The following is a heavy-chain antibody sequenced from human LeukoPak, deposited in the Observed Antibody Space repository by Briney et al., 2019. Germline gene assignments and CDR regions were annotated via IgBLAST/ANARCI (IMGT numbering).Heavy chain of an antibody. CDR1: GGSINSHH. Sequence: SETLSLTCTVSGGSINSHHWSWIRQPPGKGLEWIGYISDSGSTNYNPSLRSRVTISVDTSKNQFSLKLSSVTTADTAVYYCARAEGVGRAAKWSWFDPWGQGTLVTVSS. J-gene: IGHJ5*02. D-gene: IGHD2-15*01. V-gene: IGHV4-59*11. CDR2: ISDSGST. CDR3: ARAEGVGRAAKWSWFDP.